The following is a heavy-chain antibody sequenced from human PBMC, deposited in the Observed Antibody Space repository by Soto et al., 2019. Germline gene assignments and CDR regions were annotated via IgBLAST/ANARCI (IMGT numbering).Heavy chain of an antibody. V-gene: IGHV4-39*01. CDR1: GGSISSSSYY. CDR2: ICYGSTI. Sequence: PSETLSLTCTVSGGSISSSSYYWGWIRQPPGKGLEWIGSICYGSTIYYAPYLKSRFTISGDTSKNSFSLQLSCLTAEDTAVYYCARASEGYSSGWYRYYSMDVWGKGTTVTVSS. CDR3: ARASEGYSSGWYRYYSMDV. D-gene: IGHD6-19*01. J-gene: IGHJ6*03.